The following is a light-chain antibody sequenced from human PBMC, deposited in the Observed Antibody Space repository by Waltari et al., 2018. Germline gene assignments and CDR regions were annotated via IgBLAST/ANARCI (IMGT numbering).Light chain of an antibody. V-gene: IGLV2-14*01. Sequence: QSALTQPPPVSGSPGQSITISCTGTSSDVGGYNYVPWYQHHPGKAPKLMIYEVSHRPSGVSNRFSGSKSGNTASLTISGLQAEDEADYYCSSSTSITTPYVFGTGTKVTVL. CDR2: EVS. CDR1: SSDVGGYNY. CDR3: SSSTSITTPYV. J-gene: IGLJ1*01.